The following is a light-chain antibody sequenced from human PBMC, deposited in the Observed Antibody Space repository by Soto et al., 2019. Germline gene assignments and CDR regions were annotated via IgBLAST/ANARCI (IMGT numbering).Light chain of an antibody. CDR1: SYKIGAGYD. CDR3: QSYDSSLSADV. CDR2: GNS. Sequence: QSVLTQPPSVSGAPGQRVTISCTGSSYKIGAGYDVHWYQQLPGTAPKLLIYGNSNRPSGVPDRFSGSKSGTSASLAITGLQAEDEADYYCQSYDSSLSADVFGTGTKVTVL. J-gene: IGLJ1*01. V-gene: IGLV1-40*01.